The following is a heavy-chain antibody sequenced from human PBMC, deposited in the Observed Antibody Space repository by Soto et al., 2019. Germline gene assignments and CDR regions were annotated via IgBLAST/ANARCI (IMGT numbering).Heavy chain of an antibody. D-gene: IGHD6-19*01. CDR3: ARAGIAVAAAFDY. CDR2: ISSSSSYI. CDR1: GFTFSSYS. V-gene: IGHV3-21*01. J-gene: IGHJ4*02. Sequence: GGSLRLSCAASGFTFSSYSMNWVRQAPGKGLEWVSSISSSSSYIYYADSVKGRFTISRDNAKNSLYLQMNSLRAEDTAVYYCARAGIAVAAAFDYWGQGTLVTVS.